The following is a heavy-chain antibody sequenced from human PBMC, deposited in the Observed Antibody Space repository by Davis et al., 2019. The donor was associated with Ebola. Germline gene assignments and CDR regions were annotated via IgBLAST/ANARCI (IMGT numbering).Heavy chain of an antibody. D-gene: IGHD3-22*01. J-gene: IGHJ3*02. CDR2: IYYSGST. CDR1: GGSITSSY. V-gene: IGHV4-59*01. Sequence: MPSETLSLTCTVSGGSITSSYWSWIRQPPGKGLEWIGYIYYSGSTNYNPSPKSRVTISVDTSKNQFSLKLSSVTAADTAVYYCARDLGGSGYYDAFDIWGQGTMVTVSS. CDR3: ARDLGGSGYYDAFDI.